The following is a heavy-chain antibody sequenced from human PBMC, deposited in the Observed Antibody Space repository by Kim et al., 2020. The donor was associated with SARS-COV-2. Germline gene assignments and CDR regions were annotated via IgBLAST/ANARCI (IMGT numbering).Heavy chain of an antibody. D-gene: IGHD6-19*01. J-gene: IGHJ4*02. V-gene: IGHV4-59*01. Sequence: SETLSLTCTVSGGSISSYYWSWIRQPPGKGLEWIGYIYYSGSTNYNPSLKSRVTISVDTSKNQFSLKLNSVTAADTAVDYCARALEGDSSGWDVDYWGQG. CDR1: GGSISSYY. CDR2: IYYSGST. CDR3: ARALEGDSSGWDVDY.